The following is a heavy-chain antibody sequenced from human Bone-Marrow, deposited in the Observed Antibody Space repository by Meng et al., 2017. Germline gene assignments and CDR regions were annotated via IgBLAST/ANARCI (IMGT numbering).Heavy chain of an antibody. CDR1: AYTFPDYG. Sequence: SEVTPPWSPLRSSSTPSAYTFPDYGLHLVLRAPRQGLEWMGRIDPKSGDTHYARRFQGRVTMTGDTSISTAYMELSGLRSDDTAMYYCARDEDISAAGKLFGDYWGQGTLVTVSS. CDR3: ARDEDISAAGKLFGDY. CDR2: IDPKSGDT. J-gene: IGHJ4*02. V-gene: IGHV1-2*06. D-gene: IGHD6-13*01.